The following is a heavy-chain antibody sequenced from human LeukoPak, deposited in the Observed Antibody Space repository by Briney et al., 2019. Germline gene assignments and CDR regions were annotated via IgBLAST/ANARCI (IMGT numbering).Heavy chain of an antibody. D-gene: IGHD1-26*01. CDR3: ARGVGATLVDY. V-gene: IGHV3-7*01. J-gene: IGHJ4*02. Sequence: GGSLRLSCAASRFTFSSYWMSWVRQAPGKGLEWVANIKQDGSEKYYVDSVKGRFTISRDNAKNSLYLQMNSLRAEDTAVYYCARGVGATLVDYWGQGTLVTVSS. CDR2: IKQDGSEK. CDR1: RFTFSSYW.